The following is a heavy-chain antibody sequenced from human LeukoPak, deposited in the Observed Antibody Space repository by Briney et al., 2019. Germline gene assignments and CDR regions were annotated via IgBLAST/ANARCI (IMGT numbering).Heavy chain of an antibody. CDR1: GYAFTGYY. CDR3: ARGGYSYGR. Sequence: ASVKVSCKASGYAFTGYYINWVRQAPGQGLEWMGWINPNSGNTGYAQKFQGRVTMTRNTSISTAYMELSSLRSEDTAVYYCARGGYSYGRWGQGTLVTVSS. J-gene: IGHJ4*02. V-gene: IGHV1-8*02. CDR2: INPNSGNT. D-gene: IGHD5-18*01.